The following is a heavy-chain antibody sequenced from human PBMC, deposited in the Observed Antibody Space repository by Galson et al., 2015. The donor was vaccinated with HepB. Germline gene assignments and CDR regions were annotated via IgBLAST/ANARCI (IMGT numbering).Heavy chain of an antibody. CDR3: ATQRNHGSPLDY. CDR2: ITADNSNP. V-gene: IGHV1-3*01. Sequence: SVKVSCKASGDTFTPYTMHWVRQAPGQRLEWMGWITADNSNPKYSQKLQGRVTFTRDTSASTAYMELSSLRSEDTAVYYCATQRNHGSPLDYWGQGTLVIVS. D-gene: IGHD3-10*01. J-gene: IGHJ4*02. CDR1: GDTFTPYT.